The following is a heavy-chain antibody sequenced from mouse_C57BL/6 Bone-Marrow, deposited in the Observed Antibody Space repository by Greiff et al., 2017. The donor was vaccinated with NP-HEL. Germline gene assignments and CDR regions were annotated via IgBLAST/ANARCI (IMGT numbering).Heavy chain of an antibody. CDR3: AREGGPYWYFDV. J-gene: IGHJ1*03. CDR2: ISDGGSYT. V-gene: IGHV5-4*01. CDR1: GFTFSSYA. Sequence: EVQLQQSGGGLVKPGASLKLSCAASGFTFSSYAMSWVRQTPEKRLEWVATISDGGSYTYYPDNVKGRFTITRDNATNNTYLQISSLKSEDTAMYYCAREGGPYWYFDVWGTGTTVTVSA.